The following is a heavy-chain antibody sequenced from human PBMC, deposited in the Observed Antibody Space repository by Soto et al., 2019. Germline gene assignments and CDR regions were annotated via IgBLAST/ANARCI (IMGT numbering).Heavy chain of an antibody. J-gene: IGHJ4*02. Sequence: PGGSLRLSCAPSGFTFSIYAMSWVRQAPGKGLEWVSAISASAATTYYADSVKGRFTISRGNSKNTLYVQMNSLRAEDTAIYYCAKLGAYRTSDIDSWGQGALVTVSS. CDR1: GFTFSIYA. CDR2: ISASAATT. CDR3: AKLGAYRTSDIDS. V-gene: IGHV3-23*01. D-gene: IGHD6-6*01.